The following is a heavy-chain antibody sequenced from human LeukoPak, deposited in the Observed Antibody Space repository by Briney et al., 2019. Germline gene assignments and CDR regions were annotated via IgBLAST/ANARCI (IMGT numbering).Heavy chain of an antibody. CDR3: AELGITMIGGV. CDR2: ISSSGSTI. Sequence: GGSLRLSCAASGFTFDDYGMSWVRQAPGKGLEWVSYISSSGSTIYYADSVKGRFTISRDNAKDSLYLQMNSLRAEDTAVYYCAELGITMIGGVWGKGTTVTISS. V-gene: IGHV3-48*03. J-gene: IGHJ6*04. D-gene: IGHD3-10*02. CDR1: GFTFDDYG.